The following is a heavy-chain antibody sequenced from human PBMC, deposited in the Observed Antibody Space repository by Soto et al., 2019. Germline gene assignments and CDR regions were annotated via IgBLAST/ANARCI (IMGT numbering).Heavy chain of an antibody. CDR3: ARDFQYYDSSEYWYFDL. CDR2: IYYSGST. D-gene: IGHD3-22*01. J-gene: IGHJ2*01. CDR1: GGSISSGDYY. V-gene: IGHV4-30-4*01. Sequence: QVQLQESGPGLVKPSQTLSLTCTVSGGSISSGDYYWSWIRQPPGKGLEWIGYIYYSGSTYYNPSLKSRVTISVDTSKNQFSLKLSSVTAADTAVYYCARDFQYYDSSEYWYFDLWGRGTLVTVSS.